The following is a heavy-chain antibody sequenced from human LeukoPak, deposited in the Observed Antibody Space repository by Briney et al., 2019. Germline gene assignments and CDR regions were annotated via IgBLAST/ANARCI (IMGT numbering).Heavy chain of an antibody. D-gene: IGHD3-22*01. V-gene: IGHV4-30-4*01. CDR1: GGSISSGDYY. CDR2: IYYSGST. Sequence: SQTLSLTCTVSGGSISSGDYYWSWIRQPPGKGLEWIGYIYYSGSTYYNPSLKSRVTISVDTSKNQFSLKLSSVTAADTAVYYCARDYYDSSGMAEYFQHWGQGTLVTVSS. J-gene: IGHJ1*01. CDR3: ARDYYDSSGMAEYFQH.